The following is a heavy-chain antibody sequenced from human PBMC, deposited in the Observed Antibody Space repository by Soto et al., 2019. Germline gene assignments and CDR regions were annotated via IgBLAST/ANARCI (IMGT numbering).Heavy chain of an antibody. CDR1: GGTLSSYA. CDR2: IIPIFGTA. V-gene: IGHV1-69*13. D-gene: IGHD2-2*01. CDR3: AREDPSIYGMDV. J-gene: IGHJ6*02. Sequence: RVSVKGSCKASGGTLSSYAISLVRQAPGQGLEWMGGIIPIFGTANYAQKFQGRVTITADESTSTAYMELSSLRSEDTAVYYCAREDPSIYGMDVWGQGTTVTVSS.